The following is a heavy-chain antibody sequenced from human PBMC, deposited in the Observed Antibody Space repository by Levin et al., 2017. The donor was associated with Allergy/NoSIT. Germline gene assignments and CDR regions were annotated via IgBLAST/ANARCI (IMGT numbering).Heavy chain of an antibody. CDR3: ARVDRYNWNYNPGAFDY. CDR2: ISSSSSYI. CDR1: GFTFSSYS. V-gene: IGHV3-21*01. D-gene: IGHD1-7*01. J-gene: IGHJ4*02. Sequence: GGSLRLSCAASGFTFSSYSMNWVRQAPGKGLEWVSSISSSSSYIYYADSVKGRFTISRDNAKNSLYLQMNSLRAEDTAVYYCARVDRYNWNYNPGAFDYWGQGTLVTVSS.